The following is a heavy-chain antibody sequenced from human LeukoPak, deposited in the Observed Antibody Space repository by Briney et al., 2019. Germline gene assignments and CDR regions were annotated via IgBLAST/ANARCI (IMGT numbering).Heavy chain of an antibody. CDR1: GGTFSSYA. CDR3: ARTRSKQQLDDAFDL. V-gene: IGHV1-69*06. D-gene: IGHD6-13*01. Sequence: ASVKVSCKASGGTFSSYAISWVRQAPGQGLEWMGGIIPIFGTASYAQELQGRVTITADKSTSTAYMELSSLRSEDTAVYFCARTRSKQQLDDAFDLWGRGTMVIVSS. CDR2: IIPIFGTA. J-gene: IGHJ3*01.